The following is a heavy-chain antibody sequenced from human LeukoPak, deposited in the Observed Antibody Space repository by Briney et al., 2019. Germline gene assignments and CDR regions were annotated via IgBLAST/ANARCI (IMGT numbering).Heavy chain of an antibody. V-gene: IGHV6-1*01. J-gene: IGHJ6*02. CDR3: ARDRLLVVITTRSFYYGMDV. Sequence: SQTLSLTCAISGDSVSSNSAAWDWIRQSPSRGLEWLGRTYYRSKWYNDYAVSVKGRITINPDTSKNQFSLQLNSVTPEDTAVYYCARDRLLVVITTRSFYYGMDVWGQGTTVTVSS. D-gene: IGHD3-22*01. CDR1: GDSVSSNSAA. CDR2: TYYRSKWYN.